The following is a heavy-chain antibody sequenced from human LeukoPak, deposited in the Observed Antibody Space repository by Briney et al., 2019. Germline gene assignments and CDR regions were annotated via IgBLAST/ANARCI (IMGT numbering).Heavy chain of an antibody. J-gene: IGHJ3*02. Sequence: GGSPRLSCAASGFTFSSYWMSWVRQAPGKGLEWVANIKQDGSEKYYVDSVKGRFTISRDNAKNSLYLQMNSLRAEDTAVYYCAGQVAAARAFDIWGQGTMVTVSS. V-gene: IGHV3-7*01. CDR3: AGQVAAARAFDI. D-gene: IGHD2-15*01. CDR2: IKQDGSEK. CDR1: GFTFSSYW.